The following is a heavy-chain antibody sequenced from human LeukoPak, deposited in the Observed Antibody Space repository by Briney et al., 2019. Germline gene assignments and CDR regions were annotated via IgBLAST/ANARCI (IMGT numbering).Heavy chain of an antibody. D-gene: IGHD3-10*01. CDR2: ISSNGDST. V-gene: IGHV3-64*01. J-gene: IGHJ6*03. CDR1: GFTFSSYV. Sequence: PGGSLRLSCAASGFTFSSYVMHWVRQAPGKGLEYVSGISSNGDSTHYVSSVKDRFTISRDNSKNTLYLQMGSLRAEDMAVYYCARTSSGSYYSSYYYYYYMDVWGKGTTVTISS. CDR3: ARTSSGSYYSSYYYYYYMDV.